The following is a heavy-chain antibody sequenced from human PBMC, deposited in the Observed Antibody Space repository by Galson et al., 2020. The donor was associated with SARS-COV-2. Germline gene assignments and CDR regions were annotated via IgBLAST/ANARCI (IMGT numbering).Heavy chain of an antibody. CDR2: MNPNNGGT. J-gene: IGHJ5*02. CDR1: GDTFSGDY. CDR3: ARGKGVWWIET. Sequence: ASVKVSCKASGDTFSGDYMHWVRQAPGQGLEWMGWMNPNNGGTNYAENFQGRVTLTRDKSITTAYMEMTSLRHDDTAIYYCARGKGVWWIETWGQGTLVTVSS. D-gene: IGHD2-21*01. V-gene: IGHV1-2*02.